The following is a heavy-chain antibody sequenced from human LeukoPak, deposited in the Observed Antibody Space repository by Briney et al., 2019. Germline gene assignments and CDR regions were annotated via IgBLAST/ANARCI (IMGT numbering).Heavy chain of an antibody. J-gene: IGHJ6*03. Sequence: PSETLSLTCTVSGGSISSGGYYWSWIRQPPGKGLEWIGYIYHSGSTYYNPSLKSRVTISVDRSKSQFSLKLSSVTAADTAVYYCARGEEYSYGPTPYYYYYMDVWGKGTTVTVSS. CDR3: ARGEEYSYGPTPYYYYYMDV. V-gene: IGHV4-30-2*01. CDR2: IYHSGST. D-gene: IGHD5-18*01. CDR1: GGSISSGGYY.